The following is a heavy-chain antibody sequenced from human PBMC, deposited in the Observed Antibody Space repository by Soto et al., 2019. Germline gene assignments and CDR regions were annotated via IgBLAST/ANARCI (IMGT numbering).Heavy chain of an antibody. Sequence: EVQLLESGGGLVQPGGSLRLACAGSGFTFRSYAMSWVRQAPGKGLEWVSAISGGSITYYADSVKGRFTISRDNSKNTLSLGVSSLTAEDTAVYYCAAFGGYVGYFFDSWVQGTLVIVSS. V-gene: IGHV3-23*01. D-gene: IGHD5-12*01. J-gene: IGHJ4*02. CDR3: AAFGGYVGYFFDS. CDR2: ISGGSIT. CDR1: GFTFRSYA.